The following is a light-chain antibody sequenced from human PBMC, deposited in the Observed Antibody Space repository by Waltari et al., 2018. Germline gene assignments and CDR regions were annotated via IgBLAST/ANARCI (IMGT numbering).Light chain of an antibody. Sequence: QSVLTQPPSASGTPGQRVTISCFGSTSNIGSPYVSWYQHIPGPTPKLLIHKYDQRPSGVPDRFSGSVSGTSASLAISGLRSEDEADYYCTAWDDNLSVVFGGGTKLTVL. V-gene: IGLV1-47*01. CDR3: TAWDDNLSVV. CDR1: TSNIGSPY. CDR2: KYD. J-gene: IGLJ3*02.